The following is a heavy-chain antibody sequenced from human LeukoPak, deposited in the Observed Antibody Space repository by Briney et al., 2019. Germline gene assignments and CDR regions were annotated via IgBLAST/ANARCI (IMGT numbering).Heavy chain of an antibody. D-gene: IGHD3-3*01. CDR2: IRDSSGSSDIT. J-gene: IGHJ4*02. CDR3: AKTYYDFWSATLKGYHFDY. Sequence: GGSLRLSCAASGFTFSAYAMTWVRQAPGKGLECVSGIRDSSGSSDITYYAESVKGRFTISRDNSKNTLFLQMNSLRAEDTAVYYCAKTYYDFWSATLKGYHFDYWGQGALVTVSS. V-gene: IGHV3-23*01. CDR1: GFTFSAYA.